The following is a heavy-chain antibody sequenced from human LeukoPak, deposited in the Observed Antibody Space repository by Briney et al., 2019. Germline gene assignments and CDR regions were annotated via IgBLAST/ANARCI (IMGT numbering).Heavy chain of an antibody. CDR2: MDNFGFK. Sequence: GGSLRLSCAASGFSVNNNYMYWVRQATGKGLEWVSLMDNFGFKHYADSVEGRVTISRDSSRDTVYLQLNSLRAEDTAVYYCAGGRYYGSGSRPGKIEHWGQEPLVPSPQ. J-gene: IGHJ1*01. CDR3: AGGRYYGSGSRPGKIEH. CDR1: GFSVNNNY. V-gene: IGHV3-53*01. D-gene: IGHD3-10*01.